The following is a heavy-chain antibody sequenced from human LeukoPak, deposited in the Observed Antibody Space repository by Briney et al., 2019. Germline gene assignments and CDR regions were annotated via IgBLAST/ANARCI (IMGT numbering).Heavy chain of an antibody. V-gene: IGHV4-34*01. CDR2: INHSGST. D-gene: IGHD3-10*01. J-gene: IGHJ4*02. Sequence: SETLSLTCAVYGGSFSGYCWSWIRQPPGKGLEWIGEINHSGSTNYNPSLKSRVTISVDTSKNQFSLKLSSVTAADTAVYYCAGRSSMVRGVMGLGDYWGQGTLVTVSS. CDR1: GGSFSGYC. CDR3: AGRSSMVRGVMGLGDY.